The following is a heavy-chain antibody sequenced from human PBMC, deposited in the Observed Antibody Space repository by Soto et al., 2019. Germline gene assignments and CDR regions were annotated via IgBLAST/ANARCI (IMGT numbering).Heavy chain of an antibody. CDR2: ISLYSGNT. CDR1: GYIFVNYG. V-gene: IGHV1-18*01. CDR3: AMVDNYVTPTPQDV. Sequence: QVQLVQSGDEVRKPGSSVKVSCKASGYIFVNYGIAWVRQAPGQGLEWMGWISLYSGNTHYACKVQGRLTMTTDTSTSTAYMDLGSLTSGDTAVYYCAMVDNYVTPTPQDVWGQGTTVTVSS. D-gene: IGHD3-16*01. J-gene: IGHJ6*02.